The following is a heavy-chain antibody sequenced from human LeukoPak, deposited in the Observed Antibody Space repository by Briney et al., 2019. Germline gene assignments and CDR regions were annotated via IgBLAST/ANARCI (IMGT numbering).Heavy chain of an antibody. CDR3: ARWNSNWFDP. Sequence: GGSLRLSCSASGFTFSSYAMHWVRQAPGKGLEYVSAISSNGGSTYYADSVKGRFIISRDNSKNTQYLQMNSLRVEDTALYYCARWNSNWFDPWGRGTLVTVSS. CDR1: GFTFSSYA. J-gene: IGHJ5*02. D-gene: IGHD1-7*01. CDR2: ISSNGGST. V-gene: IGHV3-64*04.